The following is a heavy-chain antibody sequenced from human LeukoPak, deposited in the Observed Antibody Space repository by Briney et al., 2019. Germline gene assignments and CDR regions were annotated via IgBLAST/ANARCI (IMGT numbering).Heavy chain of an antibody. Sequence: PGGSLRLSCEAAGFTASASYINWVRQAPGKGLEWVSIIHYDGKIRYAGSVGGRFTIYRDDSENTLFLQMNSLRVDDTAVYFCASGDGYLQPYWGQGTLVTVSS. V-gene: IGHV3-53*01. J-gene: IGHJ4*02. CDR1: GFTASASY. CDR2: IHYDGKI. CDR3: ASGDGYLQPY. D-gene: IGHD2-21*01.